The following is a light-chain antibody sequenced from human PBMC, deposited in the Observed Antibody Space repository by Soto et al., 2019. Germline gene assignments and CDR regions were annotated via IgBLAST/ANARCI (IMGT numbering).Light chain of an antibody. CDR2: GAS. J-gene: IGKJ2*01. CDR1: LSVSSFD. CDR3: QQYGSSPLYT. V-gene: IGKV3-20*01. Sequence: IVLTPAPGTLSLSQGDRATLSCSDSLSVSSFDFSWYQQKAAQAPRLLISGASSSATGIPDRFSGSGSGTDFTLTISSLEPEDFAVYYCQQYGSSPLYTFGQGTKLEI.